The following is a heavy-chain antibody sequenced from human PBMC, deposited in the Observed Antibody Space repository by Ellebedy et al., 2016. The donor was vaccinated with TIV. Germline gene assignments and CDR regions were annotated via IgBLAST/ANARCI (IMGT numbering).Heavy chain of an antibody. V-gene: IGHV4-59*08. D-gene: IGHD5-24*01. CDR1: GGSISSYY. CDR3: ASLEMATILDAFDI. CDR2: IYYSGST. J-gene: IGHJ3*02. Sequence: MPGGSLRLSCTVSGGSISSYYWSWIRQPPGKGLEWIGYIYYSGSTNYNPSLKSRVTIAVDTSKNQFSLNLSSVTAADTAVYYCASLEMATILDAFDIWGQGTKVTVSS.